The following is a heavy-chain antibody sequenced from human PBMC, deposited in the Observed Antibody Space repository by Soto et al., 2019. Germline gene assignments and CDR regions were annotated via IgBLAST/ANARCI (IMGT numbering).Heavy chain of an antibody. CDR2: ISSNGGST. Sequence: GRSLRLSCSASGFPFNIYGMHWVRQAPGKGLEYVSAISSNGGSTYYADSVKGRFTISRDNSKNTLYLQMSSLRAEDTAVYYCVKPPGYYSESSNCYSVWGQGTLVTVSS. J-gene: IGHJ4*02. D-gene: IGHD2-21*01. CDR3: VKPPGYYSESSNCYSV. CDR1: GFPFNIYG. V-gene: IGHV3-64D*06.